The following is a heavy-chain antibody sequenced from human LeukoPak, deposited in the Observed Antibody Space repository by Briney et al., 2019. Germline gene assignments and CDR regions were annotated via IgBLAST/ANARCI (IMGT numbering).Heavy chain of an antibody. CDR3: ARAVTYFYGSVTYDWFDP. D-gene: IGHD3-10*01. J-gene: IGHJ5*02. CDR1: GFTFSSYW. Sequence: GGSLRLSCAASGFTFSSYWMHWVRQAPGKGLVWVSRINSYGGNTFYADSVKGRFTISRDNAKNTLYLQMNGLRAEDTAVYYYARAVTYFYGSVTYDWFDPWGQGTLVTVSS. CDR2: INSYGGNT. V-gene: IGHV3-74*01.